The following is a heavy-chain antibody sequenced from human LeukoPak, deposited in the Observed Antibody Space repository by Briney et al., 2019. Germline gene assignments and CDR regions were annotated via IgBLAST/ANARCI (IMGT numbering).Heavy chain of an antibody. D-gene: IGHD1-26*01. J-gene: IGHJ6*02. CDR3: ARHSGSYYYYYGMDV. CDR2: IYYSGST. CDR1: GGSISSYY. V-gene: IGHV4-59*08. Sequence: SETLSLTCTVSGGSISSYYWSWIRQPSGKGLEWIGYIYYSGSTNYNPSLKSRVTISVDTSKNQFSLKLSSVTAADTAVYYCARHSGSYYYYYGMDVWGQGTTVTVSS.